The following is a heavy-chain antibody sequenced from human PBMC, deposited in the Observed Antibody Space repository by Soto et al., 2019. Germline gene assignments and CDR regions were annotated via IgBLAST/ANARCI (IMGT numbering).Heavy chain of an antibody. D-gene: IGHD1-26*01. CDR2: IIPIFGTA. V-gene: IGHV1-69*13. CDR3: ARAIVGPTTTGWLGP. CDR1: GGTFSRYA. Sequence: SVKVSCKASGGTFSRYAISWVRQAPGQGLEGMGGIIPIFGTANYAQKFQGRVTITADESTSTAYMELSSLRFEDTAVYYCARAIVGPTTTGWLGPWGQVTLVTASS. J-gene: IGHJ5*02.